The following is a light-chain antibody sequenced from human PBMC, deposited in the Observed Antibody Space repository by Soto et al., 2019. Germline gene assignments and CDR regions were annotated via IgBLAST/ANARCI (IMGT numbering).Light chain of an antibody. V-gene: IGKV3-11*01. CDR1: QDINTY. CDR3: QHRYNGPLT. CDR2: DAS. J-gene: IGKJ4*01. Sequence: EVVLTQSPATLSLSPGEKATLSCRASQDINTYLGWYQQKPGQPPRLLIYDASNRASGIPARISGSGSGTDFTLTINSLEPEDFAMYYWQHRYNGPLTFGEGTKVEIK.